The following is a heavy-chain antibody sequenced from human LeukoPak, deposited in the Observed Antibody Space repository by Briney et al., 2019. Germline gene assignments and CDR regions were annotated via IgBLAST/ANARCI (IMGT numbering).Heavy chain of an antibody. D-gene: IGHD3-22*01. V-gene: IGHV2-5*02. CDR2: IYWDDDK. J-gene: IGHJ4*02. Sequence: SGPTLVKPTQTLTLTCTFSGFSLSTTGVGVGWIRQPPGKALEWLALIYWDDDKRYSPSLKSRLTITKDTSKSQVVLTMTNMDPVDTATYYCAHRRGYYDSTGYYSGHFDYWGQGTLVTVSS. CDR3: AHRRGYYDSTGYYSGHFDY. CDR1: GFSLSTTGVG.